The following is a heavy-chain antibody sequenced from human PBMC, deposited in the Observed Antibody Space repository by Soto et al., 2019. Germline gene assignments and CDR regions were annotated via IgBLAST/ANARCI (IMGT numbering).Heavy chain of an antibody. CDR1: GFTFSSYD. Sequence: EVQLVESGGGLVQPGGSLRLSCAASGFTFSSYDMHWVRQATGKGLEWVSAIGTAGDPYYPGSVKGRFTISRENAKNSLYLQMNSLRAGDTAVYYCARGAATPNYYYYYGMDVWGQGTTVTVSS. D-gene: IGHD6-25*01. CDR2: IGTAGDP. CDR3: ARGAATPNYYYYYGMDV. J-gene: IGHJ6*02. V-gene: IGHV3-13*05.